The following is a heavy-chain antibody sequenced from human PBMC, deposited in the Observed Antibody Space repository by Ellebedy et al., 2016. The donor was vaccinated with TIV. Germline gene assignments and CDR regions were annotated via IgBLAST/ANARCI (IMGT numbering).Heavy chain of an antibody. J-gene: IGHJ6*02. Sequence: AASVKVSCKASGGTFSSYAISWVRQAPGQGLEWMGRIIPILGIANYAQKFQGRVTITADKSTSTAYMELSSLRSEDTAVYYCARDPPYCSGGSCYTIYGMDVWGQGTTVTVSS. D-gene: IGHD2-15*01. CDR3: ARDPPYCSGGSCYTIYGMDV. CDR1: GGTFSSYA. V-gene: IGHV1-69*04. CDR2: IIPILGIA.